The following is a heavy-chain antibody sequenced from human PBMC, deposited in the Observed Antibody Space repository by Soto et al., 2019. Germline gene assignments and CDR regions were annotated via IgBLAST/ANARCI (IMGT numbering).Heavy chain of an antibody. CDR2: ISGYNGNK. CDR3: ARAGKYYYGSGSPYYYGMDV. J-gene: IGHJ6*02. Sequence: QVQLVQSGAEVKKPGASVKVSCKASGYTFTSYGVSWVRQAPGQGREWMGWISGYNGNKNYAQKLQGRVTMTTDTSTITAYMELRSLRSDDTGVYYFARAGKYYYGSGSPYYYGMDVWGQGITVTVSS. D-gene: IGHD3-10*01. CDR1: GYTFTSYG. V-gene: IGHV1-18*04.